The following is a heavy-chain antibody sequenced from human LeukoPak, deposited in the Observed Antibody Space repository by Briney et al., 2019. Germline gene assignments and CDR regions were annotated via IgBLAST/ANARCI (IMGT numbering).Heavy chain of an antibody. CDR3: AKGAGIQLRINFDY. V-gene: IGHV3-21*04. CDR1: GFTFSSYS. CDR2: ISSSSSYI. J-gene: IGHJ4*02. Sequence: GGSLRLSCAASGFTFSSYSMNWVRQAPGKGLEWVSSISSSSSYIYYADSLKGRFTISRDNSKNTLFLQMNSLRAEDTAVYYCAKGAGIQLRINFDYWGQGTLVTVSS. D-gene: IGHD5-18*01.